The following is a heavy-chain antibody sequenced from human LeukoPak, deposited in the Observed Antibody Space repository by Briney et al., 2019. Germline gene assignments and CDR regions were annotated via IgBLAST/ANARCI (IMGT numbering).Heavy chain of an antibody. J-gene: IGHJ4*02. V-gene: IGHV3-7*01. CDR1: GFTFSSYW. D-gene: IGHD6-19*01. CDR2: IKQDGSEK. Sequence: QPGGSLRLSCAASGFTFSSYWMSWVRQAPGKGRGWVANIKQDGSEKYYLEFVKGRFTISRDNAENSLYLQMNSLRAEDTAVYYCATEASSGLEDWGQGILVTVSS. CDR3: ATEASSGLED.